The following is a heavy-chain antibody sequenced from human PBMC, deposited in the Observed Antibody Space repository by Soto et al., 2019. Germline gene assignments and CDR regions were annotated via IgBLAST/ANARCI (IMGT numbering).Heavy chain of an antibody. Sequence: PGGSLRLSCGASGFTLSTSSMNWVRQAPGKGLEWVSYISSSGSTIYYAGSVRGRFTISRDIAKNSLYLQMNSLRDEDTAVYFCARDLSDYAKYYFDYWGQGALVTVSS. CDR1: GFTLSTSS. CDR2: ISSSGSTI. J-gene: IGHJ4*02. V-gene: IGHV3-48*02. CDR3: ARDLSDYAKYYFDY. D-gene: IGHD4-17*01.